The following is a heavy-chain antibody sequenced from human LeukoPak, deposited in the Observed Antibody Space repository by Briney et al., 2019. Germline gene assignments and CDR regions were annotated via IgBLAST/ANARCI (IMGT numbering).Heavy chain of an antibody. D-gene: IGHD5-24*01. Sequence: GGSLRLSCVASGLTLSSYWMHWVRQAPGKGLVWVSHINSDGSSTTYADSVKGRFTISRDNAKNTLYLQMNSLRAEDTAVYYCARDGLAAITFDYWGQGILVTVSS. CDR1: GLTLSSYW. J-gene: IGHJ4*02. CDR2: INSDGSST. CDR3: ARDGLAAITFDY. V-gene: IGHV3-74*01.